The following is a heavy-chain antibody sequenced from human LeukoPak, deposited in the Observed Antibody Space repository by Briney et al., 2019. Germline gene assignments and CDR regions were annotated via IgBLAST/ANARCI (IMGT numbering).Heavy chain of an antibody. Sequence: GGSLRLSCAASGSIVTNAWMNWVRQAPGKGLEWVAVISYDGSNKYYADSVKGRFTISRDNSKNTLYLQMNSLRAEDTAVYYCAKDHRGRAAAGTFDYWGQGTLVTVSS. CDR2: ISYDGSNK. V-gene: IGHV3-30*18. CDR3: AKDHRGRAAAGTFDY. D-gene: IGHD6-13*01. CDR1: GSIVTNAW. J-gene: IGHJ4*02.